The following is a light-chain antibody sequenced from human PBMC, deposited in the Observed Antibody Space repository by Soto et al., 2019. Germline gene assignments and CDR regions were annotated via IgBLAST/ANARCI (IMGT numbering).Light chain of an antibody. V-gene: IGKV1-5*01. Sequence: DIQMTQSPSTLSASVGDRVTITCRASQSISTWLAWYQQKPGKAPKLLIYDVFSLQSGVPSRFSGSGSGTEFTLTISSLQTDDFATYYCQQYHTYSQTFGQGTKVEI. CDR1: QSISTW. CDR2: DVF. J-gene: IGKJ1*01. CDR3: QQYHTYSQT.